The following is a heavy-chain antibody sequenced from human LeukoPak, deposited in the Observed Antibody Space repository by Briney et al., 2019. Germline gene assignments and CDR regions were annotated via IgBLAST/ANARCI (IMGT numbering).Heavy chain of an antibody. D-gene: IGHD6-19*01. J-gene: IGHJ4*02. CDR3: ARVSSGWSYYFDY. Sequence: KPSETLSLTCTVSGGSTNSYYWSWIRQPAGKGLEWIGRIYSSGATNYNPSLKSRVTMSVDTSKNQFSLKLNSVTAADTAVYFCARVSSGWSYYFDYWGQGTLVTVSS. V-gene: IGHV4-4*07. CDR2: IYSSGAT. CDR1: GGSTNSYY.